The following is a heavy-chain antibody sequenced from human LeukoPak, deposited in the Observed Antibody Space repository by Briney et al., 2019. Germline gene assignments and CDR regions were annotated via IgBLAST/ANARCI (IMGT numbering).Heavy chain of an antibody. Sequence: GASVKVSCKASGYTFTSYGISWVRQAPGQGLEWMGWISAYNGNTNYAQKLQGRVTMTTDTSTSTAYMELRSLRSDDTAVYYCARDFSSSWSPVVVNYYYYGMDVWGQGTTVTVSS. V-gene: IGHV1-18*01. J-gene: IGHJ6*02. D-gene: IGHD6-13*01. CDR1: GYTFTSYG. CDR3: ARDFSSSWSPVVVNYYYYGMDV. CDR2: ISAYNGNT.